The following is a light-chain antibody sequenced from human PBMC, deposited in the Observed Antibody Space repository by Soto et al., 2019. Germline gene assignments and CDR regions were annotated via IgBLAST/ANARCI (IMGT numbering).Light chain of an antibody. CDR2: INN. CDR1: SSNIGSNT. CDR3: ASWDDGLNGYV. V-gene: IGLV1-44*01. J-gene: IGLJ1*01. Sequence: QAVVTQPPSASGTPGQRVTISCSGSSSNIGSNTVNWYHQLPGTAPKLLIYINNQRPSGVPDRFSGSKSGTSASLAISGIQSEDEADYYCASWDDGLNGYVFGTGTKLTVL.